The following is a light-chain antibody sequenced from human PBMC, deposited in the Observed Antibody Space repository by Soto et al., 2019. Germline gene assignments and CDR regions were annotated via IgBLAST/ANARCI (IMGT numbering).Light chain of an antibody. CDR1: QDIGGY. CDR2: FAS. Sequence: DIQMTQSPSSLSASVGDRVTITCRASQDIGGYLAWYQQKPGKVPNLLISFASTLQSGVPPRFSGGGSGTDFTLTINSLQPEDVATYFCQKLNGVPWTFGQGTKVEIK. CDR3: QKLNGVPWT. V-gene: IGKV1-27*01. J-gene: IGKJ1*01.